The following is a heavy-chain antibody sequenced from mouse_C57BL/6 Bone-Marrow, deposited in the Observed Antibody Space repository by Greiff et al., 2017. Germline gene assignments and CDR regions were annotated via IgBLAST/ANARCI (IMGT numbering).Heavy chain of an antibody. D-gene: IGHD2-3*01. CDR3: VYDYGYFDV. J-gene: IGHJ1*03. Sequence: VQLQQPGAELVKPGASVKLSCKASGYTFTSYWMHWVKQRPGQGLEWIGMIHPNSGSTNYNEKFKSKATLTVDKSSSTAYMQRSSLPSEDSAVYYCVYDYGYFDVWGTGTTVTVSS. V-gene: IGHV1-64*01. CDR1: GYTFTSYW. CDR2: IHPNSGST.